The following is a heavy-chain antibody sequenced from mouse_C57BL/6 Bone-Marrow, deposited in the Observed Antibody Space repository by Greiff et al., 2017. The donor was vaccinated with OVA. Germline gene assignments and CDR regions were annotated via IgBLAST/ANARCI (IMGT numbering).Heavy chain of an antibody. CDR1: GYAFSSYW. Sequence: VQVVESGAELVKPGASVKISCKASGYAFSSYWMNWVKQRPGKGLEWIGQIYPGDGDTNYNGKFKGKATLTADKSSSTAYMQLSSLTSEDSAVYFCARSKYYYAMDYWGQGTSVTVSS. V-gene: IGHV1-80*01. J-gene: IGHJ4*01. CDR3: ARSKYYYAMDY. CDR2: IYPGDGDT.